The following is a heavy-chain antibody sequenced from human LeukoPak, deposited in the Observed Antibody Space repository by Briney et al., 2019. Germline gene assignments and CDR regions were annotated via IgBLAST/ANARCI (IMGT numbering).Heavy chain of an antibody. CDR1: GGTFSSYA. D-gene: IGHD3-3*01. J-gene: IGHJ6*03. Sequence: SVKVSCKASGGTFSSYAISWVRQAPGQGLEWMGGVIPIFGTANYAQKFQGRVTITADESTSTAYMELSSLRSEDTAVYYCARGARRFLEWLLGDYYYYMDVWGKGTTVTVSS. V-gene: IGHV1-69*13. CDR2: VIPIFGTA. CDR3: ARGARRFLEWLLGDYYYYMDV.